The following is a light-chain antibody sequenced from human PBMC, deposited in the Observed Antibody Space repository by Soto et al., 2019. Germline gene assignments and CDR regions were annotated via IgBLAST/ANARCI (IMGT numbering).Light chain of an antibody. CDR1: QSVSSY. Sequence: EIVLTQSPATLSLSPGERAILSCRARQSVSSYLAWYQQKPGQAPRLLIYDASNRATGIPARFSGSGSGTDFTLTISSLEPEDFAVYYCQQRSNWPPYTFGQGTKLEIK. CDR3: QQRSNWPPYT. V-gene: IGKV3-11*01. CDR2: DAS. J-gene: IGKJ2*01.